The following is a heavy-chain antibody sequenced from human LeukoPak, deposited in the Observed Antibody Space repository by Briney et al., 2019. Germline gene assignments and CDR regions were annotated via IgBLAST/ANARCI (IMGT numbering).Heavy chain of an antibody. D-gene: IGHD3-10*01. J-gene: IGHJ4*02. CDR2: ISARGRRT. CDR1: GFSFGSYA. Sequence: GLSLRLSRAGSGFSFGSYALTWVRQAPGKGLDWLSSISARGRRTYYAASVRGPFYVSRDNSNTLYLPLNNLRVQRTDVYYFAKESGGELWFGEDFFEYWGQGTPVTVSS. V-gene: IGHV3-23*01. CDR3: AKESGGELWFGEDFFEY.